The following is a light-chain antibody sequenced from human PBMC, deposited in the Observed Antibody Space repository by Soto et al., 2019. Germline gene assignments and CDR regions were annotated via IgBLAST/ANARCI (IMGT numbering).Light chain of an antibody. CDR2: DAS. V-gene: IGKV3-11*01. J-gene: IGKJ1*01. CDR1: QSVSYS. Sequence: ELVLTQSPATLSLSPGERATLSCRASQSVSYSLAWYQQKPGQAPRLLIYDASNRATGIPARFSGSGSGTDFTLTISSLXXEXXXXXXCQQRNNWEWTFGQGTKVXIK. CDR3: QQRNNWEWT.